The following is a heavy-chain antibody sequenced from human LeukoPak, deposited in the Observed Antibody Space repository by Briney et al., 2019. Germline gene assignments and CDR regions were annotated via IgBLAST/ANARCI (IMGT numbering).Heavy chain of an antibody. D-gene: IGHD3-3*01. CDR3: ARTGFFTIFGPDF. CDR1: GFTLSSYW. V-gene: IGHV3-7*01. J-gene: IGHJ4*02. Sequence: PGGSLRLSCAASGFTLSSYWMSWVRQAPGKGLEWVANIKQDGSEKYYVDSVKGRFTISRDNAKNSVYLQMNSLRVEDTAMYYCARTGFFTIFGPDFWGQGTLVTVSS. CDR2: IKQDGSEK.